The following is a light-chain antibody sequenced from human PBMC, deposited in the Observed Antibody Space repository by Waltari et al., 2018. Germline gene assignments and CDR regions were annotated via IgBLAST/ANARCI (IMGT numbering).Light chain of an antibody. Sequence: ELVLTQSPDFQSVTPKEKVTITCRASRTLDRSLHWYQQKPDQSPKLLISYTSLSISGVPSRVSGSGSGTEFTLSINSLEAEDAATYYCHQSKTLPWTFCQGTKVEIK. CDR3: HQSKTLPWT. CDR2: YTS. V-gene: IGKV6-21*02. CDR1: RTLDRS. J-gene: IGKJ1*01.